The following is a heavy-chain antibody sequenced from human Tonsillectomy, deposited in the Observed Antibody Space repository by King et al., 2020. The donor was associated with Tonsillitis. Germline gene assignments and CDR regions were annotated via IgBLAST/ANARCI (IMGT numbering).Heavy chain of an antibody. CDR2: IRYDGSNK. CDR3: AKAREDYYDSRSFEY. Sequence: VQLVESGGGVVQPGGSLRLSCAASGFTFRSYGMHWVRQAPGKGLEWVAFIRYDGSNKYYADSVKGRFTISRDNSRNTLYLQMNSLRAEDTAVYYCAKAREDYYDSRSFEYWGQGTLVTVSS. V-gene: IGHV3-30*02. D-gene: IGHD3-22*01. J-gene: IGHJ4*02. CDR1: GFTFRSYG.